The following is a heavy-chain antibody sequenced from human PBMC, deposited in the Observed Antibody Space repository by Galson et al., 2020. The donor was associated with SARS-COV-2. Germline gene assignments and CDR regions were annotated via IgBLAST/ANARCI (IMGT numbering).Heavy chain of an antibody. D-gene: IGHD3-22*01. Sequence: SETLSLTCTVSGYSISSGYYWGWIRQPPGKGLEWIGSIYHSGSTYYNPSLKSRVTISVDTSKNQFSLKLSSVTAADTAVYYCARDQGEGDYDSRLYSGVGYWGQGTLVTVSS. CDR1: GYSISSGYY. V-gene: IGHV4-38-2*02. CDR2: IYHSGST. J-gene: IGHJ4*02. CDR3: ARDQGEGDYDSRLYSGVGY.